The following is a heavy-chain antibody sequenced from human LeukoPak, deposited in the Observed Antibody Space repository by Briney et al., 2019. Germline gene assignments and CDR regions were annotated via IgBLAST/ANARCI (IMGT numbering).Heavy chain of an antibody. V-gene: IGHV4-59*01. CDR2: LYHSGT. CDR3: ARLLYDSSGYYYFDS. Sequence: PSETLSLTCTVSGDAISTYYWSWIRQPPGKGLEWLGYLYHSGTNYSPSLKSRVTISVDTSMNQFSLKLSSVTAADTAVYYCARLLYDSSGYYYFDSWGQGALVTVSS. J-gene: IGHJ4*02. CDR1: GDAISTYY. D-gene: IGHD3-22*01.